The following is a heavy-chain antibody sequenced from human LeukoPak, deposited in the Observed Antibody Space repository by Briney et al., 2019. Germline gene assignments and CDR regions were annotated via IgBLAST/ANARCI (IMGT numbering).Heavy chain of an antibody. V-gene: IGHV4-39*01. CDR3: ARRPESRWLANHAFDI. D-gene: IGHD6-19*01. CDR1: GASISSSSYY. J-gene: IGHJ3*02. Sequence: SETLSLTCTVSGASISSSSYYWGWIRQPPGKGLEWIGNVYYGGSTYYNLSLKSRVTISVDTSKDQFSLRLSSVTAADTAVYYCARRPESRWLANHAFDIWGQGTMVTVSS. CDR2: VYYGGST.